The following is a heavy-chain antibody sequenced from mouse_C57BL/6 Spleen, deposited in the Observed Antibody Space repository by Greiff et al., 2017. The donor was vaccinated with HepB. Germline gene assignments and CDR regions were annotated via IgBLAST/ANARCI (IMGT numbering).Heavy chain of an antibody. Sequence: EVQLVESGPGLVKPSQSLSLTCSVPGYSITSGYYWNWIRQFPGNKLEWMGYISYDGSNNYNPSLKNRISITRDTSKNQLFLKLNSVTTEDTATYYGAREGAYYSTYLFAYWGQGTLVTVSA. CDR1: GYSITSGYY. V-gene: IGHV3-6*01. CDR3: AREGAYYSTYLFAY. J-gene: IGHJ3*01. D-gene: IGHD2-5*01. CDR2: ISYDGSN.